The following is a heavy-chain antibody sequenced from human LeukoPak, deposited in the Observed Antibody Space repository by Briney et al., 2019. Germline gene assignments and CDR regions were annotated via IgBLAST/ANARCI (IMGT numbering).Heavy chain of an antibody. D-gene: IGHD3-10*01. J-gene: IGHJ4*02. CDR1: GFTFSRYN. CDR2: ISSSSSYI. V-gene: IGHV3-21*01. CDR3: ARGLDNYGSGSSD. Sequence: GGSLRLSCAASGFTFSRYNMNWVRQAPGKGLEWVSSISSSSSYIYYADSVKGRFTISRGNAKNSLYLQMNSLRAEDTAVYYCARGLDNYGSGSSDWGQGTLVSVSS.